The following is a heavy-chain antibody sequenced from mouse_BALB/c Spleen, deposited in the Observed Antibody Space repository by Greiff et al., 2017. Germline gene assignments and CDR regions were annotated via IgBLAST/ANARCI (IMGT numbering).Heavy chain of an antibody. J-gene: IGHJ3*01. CDR2: ISSGGST. Sequence: EVHLVESGGGLVKPGGSLKLSCAASGFTFSSYAMSWVRQTPEKRLEWVAYISSGGSTYYPDSVKGRFTISKDNARSILYLHMSSLRSEDTAMYYCAGGTGTGFAYWGQGTLVTVSA. D-gene: IGHD4-1*01. CDR1: GFTFSSYA. CDR3: AGGTGTGFAY. V-gene: IGHV5-6-5*01.